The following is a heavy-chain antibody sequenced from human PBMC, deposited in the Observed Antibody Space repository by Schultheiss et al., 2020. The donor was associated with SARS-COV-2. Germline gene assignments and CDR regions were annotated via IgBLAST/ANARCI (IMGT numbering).Heavy chain of an antibody. V-gene: IGHV3-23*01. CDR1: GFTFSSYA. Sequence: GGSLRLSCAASGFTFSSYAMSWVRQAPGKGLEWVSAISGSGGSTYYADSVKGRFTISRDKAKNTLYLQMNSLRAEDTAVYYCAKAKEALYCSSTSCYDYYYYYMDVWGKGTTVTVSS. J-gene: IGHJ6*03. D-gene: IGHD2-2*01. CDR3: AKAKEALYCSSTSCYDYYYYYMDV. CDR2: ISGSGGST.